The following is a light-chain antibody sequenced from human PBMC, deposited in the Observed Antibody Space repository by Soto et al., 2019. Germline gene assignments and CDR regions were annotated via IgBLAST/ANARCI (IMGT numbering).Light chain of an antibody. J-gene: IGLJ1*01. CDR3: SSYTSSSPYV. Sequence: QSALTQPASVSGSRGQSITISCTGTSSDVGGYNYVSWYQPHPGKAPKLMIYDVSNRPSGVSNRFSGSKSGNTASLTISGLQAEDEADYYCSSYTSSSPYVFGTGTKLTVL. V-gene: IGLV2-14*01. CDR2: DVS. CDR1: SSDVGGYNY.